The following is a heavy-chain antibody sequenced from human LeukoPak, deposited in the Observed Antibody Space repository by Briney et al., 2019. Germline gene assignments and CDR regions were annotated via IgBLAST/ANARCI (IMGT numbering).Heavy chain of an antibody. Sequence: PGGSLRLSCAASGFTFSSYDMHWVRLATGKGLEWVSAIGTAGDTYYPGSVKGRFTISRENAKNSLYLQMNSLRAGDTAVYYCARAGLGVYSYSYDYWGQGTLVTVSS. J-gene: IGHJ4*02. V-gene: IGHV3-13*01. CDR1: GFTFSSYD. CDR3: ARAGLGVYSYSYDY. CDR2: IGTAGDT. D-gene: IGHD5-18*01.